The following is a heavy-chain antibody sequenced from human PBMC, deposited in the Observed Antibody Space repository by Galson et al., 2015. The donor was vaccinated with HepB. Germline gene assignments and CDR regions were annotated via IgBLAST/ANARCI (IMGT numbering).Heavy chain of an antibody. CDR1: GFSFSSYW. Sequence: SLRLSCAASGFSFSSYWMHWVRQAPGKGLVWVSRINSDGSSTTYADSVKGRFTISRDNAKNTLYLQMNSLRAEDTAVYYCAKTYYYDSSGYYSSFDYWGQGTLVTVSS. CDR2: INSDGSST. J-gene: IGHJ4*02. D-gene: IGHD3-22*01. V-gene: IGHV3-74*01. CDR3: AKTYYYDSSGYYSSFDY.